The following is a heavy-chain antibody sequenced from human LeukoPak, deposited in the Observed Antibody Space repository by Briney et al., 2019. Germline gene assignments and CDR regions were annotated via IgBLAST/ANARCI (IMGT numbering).Heavy chain of an antibody. Sequence: ASVKVSCKASGYTFTSYYLYWVRQAPGQGLEWMGVINPSGGSTTSAQKFQGRVTMTRDTSTSTVYMELRSLRSEDMAVYYCASGPGPADDGGGYCFDYWGQGTLVTVSS. J-gene: IGHJ4*02. D-gene: IGHD3-22*01. CDR3: ASGPGPADDGGGYCFDY. V-gene: IGHV1-46*01. CDR2: INPSGGST. CDR1: GYTFTSYY.